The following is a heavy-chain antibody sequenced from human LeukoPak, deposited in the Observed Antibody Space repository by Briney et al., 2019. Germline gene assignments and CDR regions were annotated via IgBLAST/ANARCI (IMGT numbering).Heavy chain of an antibody. CDR3: ARELLVGNTGYYFDS. D-gene: IGHD1-26*01. CDR2: IYYSGST. Sequence: PSETLSLTCTVSDGSISGYYWTWIRQPPGKGLGWIGYIYYSGSTNYHPSLKSRVTLSVDTSKKQFSLKLYSVTAADTAVYYCARELLVGNTGYYFDSWGQGTLVTVSS. V-gene: IGHV4-59*01. CDR1: DGSISGYY. J-gene: IGHJ4*02.